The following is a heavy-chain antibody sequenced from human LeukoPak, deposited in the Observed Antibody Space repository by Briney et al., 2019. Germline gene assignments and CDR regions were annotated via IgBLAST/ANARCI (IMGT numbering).Heavy chain of an antibody. D-gene: IGHD3-22*01. Sequence: GGSLRLSCAASGFTFSSYSMNWVRQAPGKGLEWVSYISSSSTIYYADSVKGRFTISRDNAKNSLYLQMNSLRAEDTAVYYCARDLYYYDSSGYYDYWGQGTLVTVSS. CDR3: ARDLYYYDSSGYYDY. CDR2: ISSSSTI. CDR1: GFTFSSYS. J-gene: IGHJ4*02. V-gene: IGHV3-48*04.